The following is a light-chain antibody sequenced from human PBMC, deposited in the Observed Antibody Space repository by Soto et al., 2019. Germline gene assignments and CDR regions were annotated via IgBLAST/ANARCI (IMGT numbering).Light chain of an antibody. CDR3: GTWDTGLTAV. CDR2: YNN. CDR1: NSNIGNNH. V-gene: IGLV1-51*01. J-gene: IGLJ2*01. Sequence: QSELTQPPSVSAAPGQKVTISCSGSNSNIGNNHVSWYQQVPGTAPKLLIYYNNKRPSGIPDRISGSKSGTSATLGITGLQTGDEGVYYCGTWDTGLTAVFGGGTKLTVL.